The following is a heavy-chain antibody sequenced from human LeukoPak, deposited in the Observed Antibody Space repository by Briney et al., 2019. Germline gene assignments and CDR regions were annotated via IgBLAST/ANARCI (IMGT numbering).Heavy chain of an antibody. V-gene: IGHV4-59*01. Sequence: PSETLSLTCTVSGGSISSYYWSWIRQPPGKGLEWIGYIYYSGSTNYKPSLKSRVTISVDTSKNQFSLKLSSVTAADTAVYYCARGGYYGSGDDFRFDPWGQGTLVTVSS. J-gene: IGHJ5*02. CDR2: IYYSGST. D-gene: IGHD3-10*01. CDR1: GGSISSYY. CDR3: ARGGYYGSGDDFRFDP.